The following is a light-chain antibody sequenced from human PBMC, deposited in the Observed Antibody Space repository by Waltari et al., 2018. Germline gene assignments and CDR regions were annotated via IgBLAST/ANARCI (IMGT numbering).Light chain of an antibody. V-gene: IGKV2-30*02. Sequence: DVVMTQSPVYLPVPFGQQASLPCWSSQSLLHSDGNTYLNWFQQRPGQSPRRLIYKVSRRDSGVPDRFSGSGSVTDFTLKISRVEAEDVGVYYCMQGTHWPRTFGQGTKVQIK. CDR1: QSLLHSDGNTY. J-gene: IGKJ1*01. CDR2: KVS. CDR3: MQGTHWPRT.